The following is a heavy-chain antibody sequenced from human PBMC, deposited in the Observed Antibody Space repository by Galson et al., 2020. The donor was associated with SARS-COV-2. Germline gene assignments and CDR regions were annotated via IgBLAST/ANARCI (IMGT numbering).Heavy chain of an antibody. CDR3: ATAPLPGVLGVIIPGQNLDY. V-gene: IGHV1-24*01. CDR2: FDPEDGET. CDR1: GYTLTELS. Sequence: ASVKVSCKVSGYTLTELSMHWVRQAPGKGLEWMGGFDPEDGETIYAQKFQGRVTMTEDTSTDTAYMELSSLRSEDTAVYYCATAPLPGVLGVIIPGQNLDYWGHGTLVTVSS. D-gene: IGHD3-10*01. J-gene: IGHJ4*01.